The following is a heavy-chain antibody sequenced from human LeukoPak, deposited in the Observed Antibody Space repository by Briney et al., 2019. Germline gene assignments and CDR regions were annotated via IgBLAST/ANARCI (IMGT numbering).Heavy chain of an antibody. V-gene: IGHV4-30-4*01. CDR1: GGSISRSDHY. Sequence: PSETLSLTCSVSGGSISRSDHYRSWIRQPPGKGLEWIGNIYYNGITYYNPSLKSRVTMSVDTSQNQFSLKLNSVTAADTAVYYCARERPVEMATQYYFDYWGQGTLVTVSS. J-gene: IGHJ4*02. CDR3: ARERPVEMATQYYFDY. CDR2: IYYNGIT. D-gene: IGHD5-24*01.